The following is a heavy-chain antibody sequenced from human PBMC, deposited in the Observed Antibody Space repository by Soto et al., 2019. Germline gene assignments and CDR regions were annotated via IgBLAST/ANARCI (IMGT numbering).Heavy chain of an antibody. D-gene: IGHD1-1*01. J-gene: IGHJ3*02. Sequence: QVQLQESGPGLVKPSETLSLTCTVSGGSISSYYWSWIRQPPGKGLEWIGYIYYSGSTNYNPSLKSPVIILVVXSKNQCSLKLSSVTAADTAVYYCARGPYLDDAFDIWGQGTMVTVSS. CDR2: IYYSGST. CDR1: GGSISSYY. CDR3: ARGPYLDDAFDI. V-gene: IGHV4-59*01.